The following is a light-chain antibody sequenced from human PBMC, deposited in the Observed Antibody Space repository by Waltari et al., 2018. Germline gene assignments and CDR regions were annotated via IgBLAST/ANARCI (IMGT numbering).Light chain of an antibody. CDR3: QQYDNWLGT. J-gene: IGKJ1*01. CDR1: QSIRSN. V-gene: IGKV3-15*01. Sequence: EIVMTQSPATLSVFPGERATLSCRASQSIRSNLAWYQHKPGQAPRLLIYGASTRATGIPARFSGSGSGTEFTLTISSLQSEDFAVYFCQQYDNWLGTFGQGTKVEIE. CDR2: GAS.